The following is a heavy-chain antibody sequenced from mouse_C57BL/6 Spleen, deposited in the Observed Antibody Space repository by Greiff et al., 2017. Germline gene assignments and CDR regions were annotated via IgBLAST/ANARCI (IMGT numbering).Heavy chain of an antibody. V-gene: IGHV1-59*01. CDR1: GYTFTSYW. J-gene: IGHJ2*01. CDR3: ARDTEGGYYFDY. CDR2: IDPSASYT. Sequence: QVQLQQPGAELVRPGTSVTLSCKASGYTFTSYWMHWVKQRPGQGLEWIGVIDPSASYTNYNQKFKGKATLTVDTSSSTAYMQLSSLTSEDSAVYYCARDTEGGYYFDYWGQGTTLTVST.